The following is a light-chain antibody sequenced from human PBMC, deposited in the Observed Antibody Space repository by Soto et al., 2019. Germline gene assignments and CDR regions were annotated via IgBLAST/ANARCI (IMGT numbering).Light chain of an antibody. V-gene: IGLV2-14*01. CDR2: EVS. J-gene: IGLJ1*01. Sequence: QSALTQPASVSGSPGQSITISCTGTSSDVGGYNYVSWYQQHPGKAPKLIIYEVSNRPSGVSHRFSGSKSGNTASLTISGLQAEDEADYYCSSYTSSYTYVFGCGTKVTVL. CDR1: SSDVGGYNY. CDR3: SSYTSSYTYV.